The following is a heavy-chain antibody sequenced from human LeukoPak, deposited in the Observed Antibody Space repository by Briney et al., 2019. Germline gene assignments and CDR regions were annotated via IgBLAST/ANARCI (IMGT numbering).Heavy chain of an antibody. CDR3: AKDALNYYDSSGFDY. CDR2: ISGSGGST. J-gene: IGHJ4*02. Sequence: GGSLRLSCAASGLTFSNYAMSWVRQAPGKGLEWVSSISGSGGSTYYADSVKGRFTISRDNSKNTLYLQMNSLRAEDTAVYYCAKDALNYYDSSGFDYWGQGTLVTVSS. D-gene: IGHD3-22*01. V-gene: IGHV3-23*01. CDR1: GLTFSNYA.